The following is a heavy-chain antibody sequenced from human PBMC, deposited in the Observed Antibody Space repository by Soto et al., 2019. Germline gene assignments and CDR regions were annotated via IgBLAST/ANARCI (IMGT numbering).Heavy chain of an antibody. CDR3: ARHRGITGTIIHYFDY. Sequence: KSSETLSLTCTGSGGSISSSSYYWGWIRQPPGKGLEWIGSIYYSGSTYYNPSLKSRVTISVDTSKNHFSLKLSSVTAADTAVYYCARHRGITGTIIHYFDYWGQGALVTVSS. J-gene: IGHJ4*02. D-gene: IGHD1-7*01. CDR2: IYYSGST. V-gene: IGHV4-39*01. CDR1: GGSISSSSYY.